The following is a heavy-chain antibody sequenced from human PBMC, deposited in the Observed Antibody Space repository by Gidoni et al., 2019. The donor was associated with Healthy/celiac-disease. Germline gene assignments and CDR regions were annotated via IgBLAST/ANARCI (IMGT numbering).Heavy chain of an antibody. CDR1: GGTFSSYA. J-gene: IGHJ6*02. Sequence: QVQLLQSGAELKKPGSSVKVSCKASGGTFSSYAISWVRQAPGQGLEWMGGIIPIFGIANYAQKFQGRVTITADKATSTAYMELSSLRSEDTAVYYCANGDYRAYYYGMDVWGQGTTVTVSS. CDR3: ANGDYRAYYYGMDV. CDR2: IIPIFGIA. V-gene: IGHV1-69*17. D-gene: IGHD4-17*01.